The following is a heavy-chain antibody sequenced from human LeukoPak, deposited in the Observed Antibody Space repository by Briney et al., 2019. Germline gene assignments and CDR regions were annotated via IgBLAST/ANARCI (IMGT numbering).Heavy chain of an antibody. CDR2: ITSSSSTI. CDR3: ARDRSRIIDY. V-gene: IGHV3-48*01. Sequence: PGGSLRLSCAASGFPFNSFTINWVRQAPGKGLEWISSITSSSSTIYYADSVKGRFTISRDNAKNLLYLQMHSLRAEDTAVYYCARDRSRIIDYWGQGTLVTVSS. J-gene: IGHJ4*02. CDR1: GFPFNSFT. D-gene: IGHD2/OR15-2a*01.